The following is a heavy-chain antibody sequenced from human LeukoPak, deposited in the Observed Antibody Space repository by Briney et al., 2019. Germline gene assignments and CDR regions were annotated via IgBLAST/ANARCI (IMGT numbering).Heavy chain of an antibody. J-gene: IGHJ3*02. Sequence: GGSLRLSCVASGLSVSSNYMSWVRQAPGKGLEWVSSISSSDRYIFYADSVKGRFTISRDNVKNSLYLQMNSLRAEDTAVYYCARDRGTVSGSYVDAFDIWGQGTMVTVSS. CDR3: ARDRGTVSGSYVDAFDI. CDR1: GLSVSSNY. D-gene: IGHD3-16*01. V-gene: IGHV3-21*01. CDR2: ISSSDRYI.